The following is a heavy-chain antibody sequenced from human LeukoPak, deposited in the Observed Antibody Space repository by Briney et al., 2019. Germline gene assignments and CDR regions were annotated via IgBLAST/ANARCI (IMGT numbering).Heavy chain of an antibody. CDR1: GGSFSGYY. J-gene: IGHJ6*02. V-gene: IGHV4-34*01. Sequence: SETLSLTCAVYGGSFSGYYWSWIRQPPGKGLEWIGEINHSGSTNYNPSLKSRVTISVDTSKNQFSLKLSSVTAADTAAYYCARRSDYYYYYGMDVWGQGTTVTVSS. CDR2: INHSGST. CDR3: ARRSDYYYYYGMDV.